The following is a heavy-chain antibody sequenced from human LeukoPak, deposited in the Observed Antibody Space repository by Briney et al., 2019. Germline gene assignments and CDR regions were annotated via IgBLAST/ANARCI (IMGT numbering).Heavy chain of an antibody. J-gene: IGHJ4*02. D-gene: IGHD3-22*01. Sequence: GGSLRLSCAASGFTFSSYAMSWVRQAPGKGLEWVSAISGSGGSTYYADSVKGRLTISRDNSKNTLYLQMNSLRAEDTAVYYCAKDTLYYDSSGYYEGSAYWGQGTLVTVSS. CDR3: AKDTLYYDSSGYYEGSAY. V-gene: IGHV3-23*01. CDR1: GFTFSSYA. CDR2: ISGSGGST.